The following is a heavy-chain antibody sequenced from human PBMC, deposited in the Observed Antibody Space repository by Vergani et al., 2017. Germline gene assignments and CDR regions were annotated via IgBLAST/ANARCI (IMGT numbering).Heavy chain of an antibody. CDR3: ARDRDWDIVVVPAADDAFDI. V-gene: IGHV3-21*01. D-gene: IGHD2-2*01. J-gene: IGHJ3*02. CDR2: ISSSSSYI. CDR1: GFTFSSYS. Sequence: EVQLVESGGGLVKPGGSLRLSCAASGFTFSSYSMNWVRQAPGKGLELVSSISSSSSYIYYADSVKGRFTISRDNAKNSLYLQMNSLRAEDTAVYYCARDRDWDIVVVPAADDAFDIWGQGTKVTVSS.